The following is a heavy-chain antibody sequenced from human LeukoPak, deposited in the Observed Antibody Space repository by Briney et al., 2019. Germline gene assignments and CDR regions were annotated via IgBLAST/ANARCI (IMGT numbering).Heavy chain of an antibody. CDR2: IKQDGSEK. J-gene: IGHJ4*02. Sequence: GGSLRLSCAASGFTFSSYWMSWVRQAPGKGLEWVANIKQDGSEKYYVDSVKGRFTISRDNAKNSLYLQMNSLRAEDTAVYYCARWEVYYYGSGSRSPDYWGQGTLVTVSS. CDR1: GFTFSSYW. CDR3: ARWEVYYYGSGSRSPDY. D-gene: IGHD3-10*01. V-gene: IGHV3-7*01.